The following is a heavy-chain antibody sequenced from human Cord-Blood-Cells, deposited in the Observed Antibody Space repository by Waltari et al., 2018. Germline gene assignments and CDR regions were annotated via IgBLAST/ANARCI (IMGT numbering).Heavy chain of an antibody. D-gene: IGHD3-3*01. CDR1: GGSVSSGSYY. Sequence: QVQLQESGPGLVMPSETLSLTCTVSGGSVSSGSYYWSWIRQPPGMGLEWIGYIYYSGCTNTNPSLKSRVTISIDTSKNQIIHKRRCVTAASTSVYFCSRNYPMYYYLLSGYYESSYYYGMDVSGPGTTVTVSS. CDR2: IYYSGCT. J-gene: IGHJ6*02. V-gene: IGHV4-61*01. CDR3: SRNYPMYYYLLSGYYESSYYYGMDV.